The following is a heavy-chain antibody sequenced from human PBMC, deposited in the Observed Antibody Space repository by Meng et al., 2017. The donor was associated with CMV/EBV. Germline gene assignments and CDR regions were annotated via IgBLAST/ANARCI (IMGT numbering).Heavy chain of an antibody. D-gene: IGHD2-2*02. Sequence: GESLKISCAASGFTFSSYAMHWVRQAPGKGLEWVAVISYDGSNKYCADSVKGRFTISRDNSKNTLYLQMNSLRAEDTAVYYCARERVVPAARPGYFDYWGQGTLVTVSS. CDR1: GFTFSSYA. V-gene: IGHV3-30*04. J-gene: IGHJ4*02. CDR2: ISYDGSNK. CDR3: ARERVVPAARPGYFDY.